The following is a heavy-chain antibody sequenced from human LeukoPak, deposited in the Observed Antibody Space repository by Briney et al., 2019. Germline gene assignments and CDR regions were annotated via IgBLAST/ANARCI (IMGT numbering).Heavy chain of an antibody. CDR2: ISYDGSNK. V-gene: IGHV3-30*04. J-gene: IGHJ4*02. D-gene: IGHD3-22*01. Sequence: GGSLRLSCAASGFTFSSYAMHWVRQAPGKGLEWVAVISYDGSNKYYADSVKGRFTISRDNSKNTLYLQMNSLRAEDTAVYYCARDNGITMIRGYFDYWGQGTLVTVSS. CDR3: ARDNGITMIRGYFDY. CDR1: GFTFSSYA.